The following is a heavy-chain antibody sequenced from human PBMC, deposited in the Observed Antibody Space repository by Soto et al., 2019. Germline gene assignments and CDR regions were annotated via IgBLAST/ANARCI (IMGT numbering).Heavy chain of an antibody. J-gene: IGHJ4*02. V-gene: IGHV3-23*01. CDR1: GFTFSSYA. CDR2: ISGSGGSK. CDR3: ASEGGATGSDY. Sequence: GGSLRLSCAASGFTFSSYAMSWVRQAPGKGLEWVSAISGSGGSKYSADSVKGRFTISRDNSKNTLYLQMNSLRAEDTAVYYCASEGGATGSDYWGQGTLVTVSS. D-gene: IGHD1-26*01.